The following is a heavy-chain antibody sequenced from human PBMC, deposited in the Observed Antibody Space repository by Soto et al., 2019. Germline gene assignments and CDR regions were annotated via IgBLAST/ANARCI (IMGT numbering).Heavy chain of an antibody. CDR3: ATNAF. CDR1: GFSFRDAW. CDR2: IKKDGSEK. Sequence: PGGSLGLSCAASGFSFRDAWMSWVRQAPGKGPEWVAKIKKDGSEKYYVDSVKGRFTISRDNARSSLYLQMNSLTADDTAVYYCATNAFWGQGSLVTVSS. J-gene: IGHJ4*02. V-gene: IGHV3-7*01. D-gene: IGHD2-2*01.